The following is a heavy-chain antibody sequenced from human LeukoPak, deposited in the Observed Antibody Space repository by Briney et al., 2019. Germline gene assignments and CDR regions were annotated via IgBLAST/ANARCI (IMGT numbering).Heavy chain of an antibody. Sequence: GGSLRLSCAASGFIVSTYDMNWVRQAPGKGLEWLSYISSSSNTIYYADSVKGRFTISRDNAKNSLYLQMNSLRAEDTAVYYCAKSQGSSGAFDIWGQGTMVTVSS. CDR2: ISSSSNTI. J-gene: IGHJ3*02. V-gene: IGHV3-48*03. D-gene: IGHD6-6*01. CDR1: GFIVSTYD. CDR3: AKSQGSSGAFDI.